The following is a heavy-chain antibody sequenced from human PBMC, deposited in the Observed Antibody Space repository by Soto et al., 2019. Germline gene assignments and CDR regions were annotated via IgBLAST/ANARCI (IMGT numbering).Heavy chain of an antibody. CDR3: ARAIPYYDFWSGYLSRGYYYYGMDV. CDR1: GGTFSSYA. Sequence: SVKVSCKASGGTFSSYAISWVRHAPGQGLEWMGGIIPIFGTANYAQKFQGRVTITADESTSTAYMELSSLRSEDTAVYYCARAIPYYDFWSGYLSRGYYYYGMDVWGQGNTVTVSS. CDR2: IIPIFGTA. V-gene: IGHV1-69*13. D-gene: IGHD3-3*01. J-gene: IGHJ6*02.